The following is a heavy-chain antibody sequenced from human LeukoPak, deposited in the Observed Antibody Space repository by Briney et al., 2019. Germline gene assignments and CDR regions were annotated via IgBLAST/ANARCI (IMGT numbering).Heavy chain of an antibody. V-gene: IGHV4-4*07. CDR1: GRSISTDY. Sequence: SETLSLTRTVPGRSISTDYCSWIRQPVGKELEWIGRIYRGGTPYYNPPLRGRVTMSVDKSKNQTSLRVKSVTGADTAVTYCASEFTSAWFPRDYYDYWGQGTLVTVSS. CDR3: ASEFTSAWFPRDYYDY. J-gene: IGHJ4*02. D-gene: IGHD6-19*01. CDR2: IYRGGTP.